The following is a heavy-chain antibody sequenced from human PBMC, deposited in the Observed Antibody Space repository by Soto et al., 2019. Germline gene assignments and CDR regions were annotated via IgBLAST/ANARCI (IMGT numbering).Heavy chain of an antibody. CDR2: ISYDGSNK. CDR1: GFTFSRYG. CDR3: AKAAYCSSTSCYYYYGMDV. V-gene: IGHV3-30*18. D-gene: IGHD2-2*01. Sequence: QVQLVESGGGVVQPGRSLRLSCAASGFTFSRYGMHWVRQAPGKGLEWVAVISYDGSNKYYADSVKGRFTISRDNRKDTLYLHMNSLRAEDAAVYFWAKAAYCSSTSCYYYYGMDVWGEGTTVTVSS. J-gene: IGHJ6*04.